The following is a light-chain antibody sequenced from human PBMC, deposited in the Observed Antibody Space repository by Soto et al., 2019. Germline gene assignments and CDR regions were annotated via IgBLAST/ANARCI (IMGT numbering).Light chain of an antibody. Sequence: ETVMTQSPATLSVSPGERATLSCRASQSINNNLAWYQQKPGQAPRLIMFRTSTRATGVPARFSGSGSETDFNLTISSLQSEDFVVYYCQQYNNWPRATFGGGTKVEIK. V-gene: IGKV3-15*01. CDR2: RTS. CDR1: QSINNN. J-gene: IGKJ4*01. CDR3: QQYNNWPRAT.